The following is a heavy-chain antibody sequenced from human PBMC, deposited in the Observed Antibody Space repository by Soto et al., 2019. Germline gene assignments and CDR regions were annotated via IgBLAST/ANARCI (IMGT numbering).Heavy chain of an antibody. CDR3: ARHLPYCGGDCYSLDY. D-gene: IGHD2-21*02. J-gene: IGHJ4*02. CDR2: IYYSAST. Sequence: SETLSLTCTVSGGSISSYYWSWIRQPPGKGLEWIGYIYYSASTNYSSSLKSRVTISVDTSKNQFSLKLSSVTAADTAVYYCARHLPYCGGDCYSLDYWGQGTLVT. V-gene: IGHV4-59*08. CDR1: GGSISSYY.